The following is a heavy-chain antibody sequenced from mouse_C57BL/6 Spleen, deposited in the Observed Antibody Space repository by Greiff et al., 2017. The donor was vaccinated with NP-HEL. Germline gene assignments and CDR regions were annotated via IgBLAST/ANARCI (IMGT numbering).Heavy chain of an antibody. CDR3: ARNDGYYVDYYYAMDY. CDR2: IYPGSGNT. D-gene: IGHD2-3*01. V-gene: IGHV1-76*01. J-gene: IGHJ4*01. CDR1: GYTFTDYY. Sequence: QVHVKQSGAELVRPGASVKLSCKASGYTFTDYYINWVKQRPGQGLEWIARIYPGSGNTYYNEKFKGKATLTAEKSSSTAYMQLSSLTSEDSAVYFCARNDGYYVDYYYAMDYWGQGTSVTVSS.